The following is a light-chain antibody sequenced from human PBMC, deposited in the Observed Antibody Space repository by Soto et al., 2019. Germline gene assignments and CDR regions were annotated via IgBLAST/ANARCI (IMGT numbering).Light chain of an antibody. CDR1: SSDVGGYNY. V-gene: IGLV2-11*01. Sequence: QSALTQPASVSGSPGQSITISCTGTSSDVGGYNYVSWYQQHPGKAPKLMIYDVSKRPSGVPDRFSGSKSGNTASLTISGLQAEDEADYYCCSYAGSYTNWVFGGGTKVTVL. CDR2: DVS. CDR3: CSYAGSYTNWV. J-gene: IGLJ3*02.